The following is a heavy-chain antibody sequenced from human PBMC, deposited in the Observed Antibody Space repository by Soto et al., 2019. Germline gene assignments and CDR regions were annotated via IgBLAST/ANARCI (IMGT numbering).Heavy chain of an antibody. D-gene: IGHD3-3*01. CDR2: IWYDGSNK. CDR1: GFTFSSYG. J-gene: IGHJ6*02. CDR3: ARASYDFWSGYYTSIYYYYGMDV. Sequence: GGSLRLSCAASGFTFSSYGMHWVRQAPGKGLEWVAVIWYDGSNKYYADSVKGRFTISRDNSKNTLYLQMNSLRAEDTAVYYCARASYDFWSGYYTSIYYYYGMDVWGQGTTVTVSS. V-gene: IGHV3-33*01.